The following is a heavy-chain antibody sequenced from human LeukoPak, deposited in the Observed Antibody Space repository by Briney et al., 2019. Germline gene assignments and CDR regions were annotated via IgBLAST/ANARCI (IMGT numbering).Heavy chain of an antibody. J-gene: IGHJ6*04. V-gene: IGHV3-21*01. CDR2: ITTSSTYT. Sequence: GGSLRLSCEASGFSFSSYNMDWVRQTPGKGLEWISSITTSSTYTFYADSVKGRFTISRDNAKNSLYLQMNSLRAEDTAVYYCAELGITMIGGVWGKGTTVTISS. D-gene: IGHD3-10*02. CDR3: AELGITMIGGV. CDR1: GFSFSSYN.